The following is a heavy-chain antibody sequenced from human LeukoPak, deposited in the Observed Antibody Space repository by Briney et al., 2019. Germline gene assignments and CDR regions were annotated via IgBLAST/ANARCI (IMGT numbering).Heavy chain of an antibody. D-gene: IGHD5-18*01. J-gene: IGHJ4*02. V-gene: IGHV1-46*01. CDR3: ARAKGQYRHGFPFDQ. CDR2: INPSGGST. CDR1: GYTFTSYY. Sequence: ASVKVSCKASGYTFTSYYMHWVRQAPGQGLEWMGIINPSGGSTSYAQKFQGRVTMTRDTSTSTVYMELSSLRSEDTAVYYCARAKGQYRHGFPFDQWGQGTLVTVSS.